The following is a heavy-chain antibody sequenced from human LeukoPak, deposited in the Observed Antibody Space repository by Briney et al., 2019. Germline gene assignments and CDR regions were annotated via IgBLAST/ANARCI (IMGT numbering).Heavy chain of an antibody. J-gene: IGHJ4*02. D-gene: IGHD3-10*01. CDR2: IYHSGST. CDR1: GFTISSSNW. Sequence: SETLSLTCAASGFTISSSNWWSWVRQPPGKGLDCIGDIYHSGSTNYNPSLKSRVTISVDKSKNQFSLKLSSVTAADTAVYYCARDYYGSGSTFDYWGQGTLVTVSS. CDR3: ARDYYGSGSTFDY. V-gene: IGHV4-4*02.